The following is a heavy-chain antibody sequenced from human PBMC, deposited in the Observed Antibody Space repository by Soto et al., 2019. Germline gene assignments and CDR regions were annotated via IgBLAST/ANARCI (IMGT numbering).Heavy chain of an antibody. D-gene: IGHD2-2*01. J-gene: IGHJ6*03. CDR2: IYYSGST. V-gene: IGHV4-59*01. Sequence: SETLSLTCTVSGGSISSYYWSWIRQPPGKGLEWIGYIYYSGSTNYKPSLKSRVTISVDTSKNQFSLKLSSVTAADTAVYYCARVGLPKEYQLLFDYYYYMDVWGKGTTVTVSS. CDR1: GGSISSYY. CDR3: ARVGLPKEYQLLFDYYYYMDV.